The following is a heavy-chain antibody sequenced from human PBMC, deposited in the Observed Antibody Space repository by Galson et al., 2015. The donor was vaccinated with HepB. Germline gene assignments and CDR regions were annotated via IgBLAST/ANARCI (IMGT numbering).Heavy chain of an antibody. J-gene: IGHJ4*02. CDR3: ASPLWGIAVAGPFGY. Sequence: SLRLSCAASGFTFSSYGMHWVRQAPGKGLEWVAVISYDGSNKYYADSVKGRFTISRDNSKNTLYLQMNSLRAEDTAVYYCASPLWGIAVAGPFGYWGQGTLVTVSS. CDR2: ISYDGSNK. D-gene: IGHD6-19*01. V-gene: IGHV3-30*03. CDR1: GFTFSSYG.